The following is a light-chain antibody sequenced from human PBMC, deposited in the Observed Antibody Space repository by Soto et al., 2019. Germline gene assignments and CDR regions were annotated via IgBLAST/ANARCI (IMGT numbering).Light chain of an antibody. CDR1: ESVSNN. J-gene: IGKJ5*01. CDR3: QQYNNWPSMT. Sequence: DIVMTQSPATLSVSPGERATLSCRASESVSNNLAWYQQKPGQAPRLLFYAASTRATGVPARFSGSGSGTDFTLSISTLQYEDFAVYYCQQYNNWPSMTFGQGTRLEIK. CDR2: AAS. V-gene: IGKV3-15*01.